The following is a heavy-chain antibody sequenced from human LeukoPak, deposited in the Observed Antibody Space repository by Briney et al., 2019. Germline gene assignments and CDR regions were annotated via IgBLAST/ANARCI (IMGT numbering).Heavy chain of an antibody. CDR3: ARRDCSGGSCCQIDY. Sequence: SETLSLTCTVSGYSISSGYYWGWIRPPPGKGLEWIGSIYHSGSTYYNPSLKSRVTISVDTSKNQFSLKLSSVTAADTAVYYCARRDCSGGSCCQIDYWGQGTLVTVSS. CDR1: GYSISSGYY. D-gene: IGHD2-15*01. V-gene: IGHV4-38-2*02. CDR2: IYHSGST. J-gene: IGHJ4*02.